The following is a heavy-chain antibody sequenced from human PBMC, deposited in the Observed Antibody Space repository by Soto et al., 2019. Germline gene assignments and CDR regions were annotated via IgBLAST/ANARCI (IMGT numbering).Heavy chain of an antibody. Sequence: GGSLRLSCAASGFTFSSYAMHWVRQAPGKGLEWVAVISYDGSNKYYADSVKGRFTISRDNSKNTLYLQMNSLRAEDTAVYYCARGPLERCSGGSCYSENGMDVWGQGTTVTVSS. CDR1: GFTFSSYA. V-gene: IGHV3-30-3*01. CDR3: ARGPLERCSGGSCYSENGMDV. J-gene: IGHJ6*02. CDR2: ISYDGSNK. D-gene: IGHD2-15*01.